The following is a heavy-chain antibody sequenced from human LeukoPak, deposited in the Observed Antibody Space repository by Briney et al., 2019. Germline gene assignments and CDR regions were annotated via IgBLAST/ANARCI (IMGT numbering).Heavy chain of an antibody. Sequence: SQTLSLTCTVSGGSISSGGYYWSWIPQHPGKGLEWIGYIYYSGSTYYNPSLKSRVTISVDTSKNQFSLKLSSVTAADTAVYFCARGDGDFTGYNWFDFWGPGTLVTVSS. CDR3: ARGDGDFTGYNWFDF. J-gene: IGHJ5*01. V-gene: IGHV4-31*03. CDR1: GGSISSGGYY. CDR2: IYYSGST. D-gene: IGHD4-17*01.